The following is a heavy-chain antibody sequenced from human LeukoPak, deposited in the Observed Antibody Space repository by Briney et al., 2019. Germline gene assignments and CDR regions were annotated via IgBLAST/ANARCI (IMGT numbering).Heavy chain of an antibody. V-gene: IGHV4-39*07. D-gene: IGHD6-6*01. CDR2: IYHSGST. CDR1: GGSISSSSYY. CDR3: ASGPVAAQPGGYFDY. Sequence: SETLSLTCTVSGGSISSSSYYWGWIRQPPGKGLEWIGYIYHSGSTYYNPSLKSRVTISVDRSKNQFSLKLSSVTAADTAVYYCASGPVAAQPGGYFDYWGQGTLVTVSS. J-gene: IGHJ4*02.